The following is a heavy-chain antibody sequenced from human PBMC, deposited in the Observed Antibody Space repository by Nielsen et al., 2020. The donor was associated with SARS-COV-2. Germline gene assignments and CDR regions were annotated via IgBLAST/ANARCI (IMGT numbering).Heavy chain of an antibody. CDR3: ARGYGGNSYWYFDL. V-gene: IGHV3-13*01. CDR1: GFTFSSYD. D-gene: IGHD4-23*01. Sequence: GESLKISCAASGFTFSSYDMHWVRQATGKGLEWVSAIGTAGDTYYPGSVKGRFTISRENAKNSLYLQMNSLRAGDTAVYYCARGYGGNSYWYFDLWGCGTLVTVSS. J-gene: IGHJ2*01. CDR2: IGTAGDT.